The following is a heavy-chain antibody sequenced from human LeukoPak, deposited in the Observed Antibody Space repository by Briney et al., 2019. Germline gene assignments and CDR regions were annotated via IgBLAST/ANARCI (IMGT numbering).Heavy chain of an antibody. V-gene: IGHV4-4*07. CDR1: GGSISSYY. CDR3: ARGLSHAFGRRYFDL. D-gene: IGHD2-2*01. J-gene: IGHJ2*01. Sequence: SETLSLTCTVSGGSISSYYWSWVRQPAGKGLEWIGRIYTSGSTNYNPSLKSRVTMSVDTSKNQFSLKLSSVTAADTAVYYCARGLSHAFGRRYFDLWGRGTLVTVSS. CDR2: IYTSGST.